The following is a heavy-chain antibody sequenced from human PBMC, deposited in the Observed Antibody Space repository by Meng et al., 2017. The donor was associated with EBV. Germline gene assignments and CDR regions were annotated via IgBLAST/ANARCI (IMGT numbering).Heavy chain of an antibody. V-gene: IGHV3-15*01. D-gene: IGHD3-10*01. CDR2: IRSKTDDGPI. Sequence: GYGGGWVRPGGSLRLSCAASGFTFRNAWMNWVRQAPGKGLEWVGRIRSKTDDGPIDYAAPVKGRFSISRDDSKDTLHLQMNSLKTEDTAMYYCTTDEEGSRFWGQGTVVTVSS. CDR3: TTDEEGSRF. J-gene: IGHJ4*02. CDR1: GFTFRNAW.